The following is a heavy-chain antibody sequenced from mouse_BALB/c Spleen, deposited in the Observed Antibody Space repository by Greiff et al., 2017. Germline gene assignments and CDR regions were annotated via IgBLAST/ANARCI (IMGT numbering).Heavy chain of an antibody. D-gene: IGHD2-1*01. CDR3: AREDYGNYLYAMDY. CDR1: GYTFTSYW. CDR2: IYPGDGDT. J-gene: IGHJ4*01. V-gene: IGHV1-87*01. Sequence: VQLQQSGAELARPGASVKLSCKASGYTFTSYWMQWVKQRPGQGLEWIGAIYPGDGDTRYTQKFKGKATLTADKSSSTAYMQLSSLASEDSAVYYCAREDYGNYLYAMDYWGQGTSVTVSS.